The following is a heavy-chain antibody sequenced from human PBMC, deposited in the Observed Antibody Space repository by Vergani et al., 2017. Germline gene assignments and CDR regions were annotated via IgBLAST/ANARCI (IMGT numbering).Heavy chain of an antibody. CDR1: GYTFSDHH. D-gene: IGHD2-2*01. J-gene: IGHJ4*02. CDR3: ARLASVVVPAARPLDL. Sequence: QVQLVQSGAEVKKPGASVEVSCKASGYTFSDHHLHWVRQAPGQGLEWVGWININSGATKVAQKFQGRITMGTDTSSSTGYMELSSLRSDDTAVYYCARLASVVVPAARPLDLWGQGTLITVSS. CDR2: ININSGAT. V-gene: IGHV1-2*02.